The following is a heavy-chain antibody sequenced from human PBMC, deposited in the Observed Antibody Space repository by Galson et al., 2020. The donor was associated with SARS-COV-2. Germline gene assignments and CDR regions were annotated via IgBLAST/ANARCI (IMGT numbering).Heavy chain of an antibody. J-gene: IGHJ3*02. CDR3: ARDSWITMIVVVKDAFDI. Sequence: GGSLRLSCAASGFTFSSYGMHWVRQAPGKGLEWVAVIWYDGSNKYYADSAKGRFTISRDNSKNTLYLQMNSLRAEDTAVYYCARDSWITMIVVVKDAFDIWGQGTMVTVSS. CDR2: IWYDGSNK. CDR1: GFTFSSYG. D-gene: IGHD3-22*01. V-gene: IGHV3-33*01.